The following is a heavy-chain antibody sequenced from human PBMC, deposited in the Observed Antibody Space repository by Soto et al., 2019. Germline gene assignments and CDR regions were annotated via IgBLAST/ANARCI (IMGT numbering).Heavy chain of an antibody. CDR3: AKGRSSMIVVVMDY. Sequence: SLSCLGSGAAVDDGVMHWVRQRTGKGLEWVSGITWNSGHILYADSVKGRFTISRDNAKKSLYLELNSLRPEDTALYYCAKGRSSMIVVVMDYWGQGTPVTVSS. D-gene: IGHD3-22*01. J-gene: IGHJ4*02. CDR1: GAAVDDGV. V-gene: IGHV3-9*01. CDR2: ITWNSGHI.